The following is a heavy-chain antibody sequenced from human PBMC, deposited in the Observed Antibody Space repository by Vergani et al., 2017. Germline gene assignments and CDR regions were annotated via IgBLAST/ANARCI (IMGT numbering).Heavy chain of an antibody. V-gene: IGHV1-58*02. Sequence: QLVQSGSEVKKPGTSVKVSCKASGFTFTSSAMQWVRQARGQRLEWIGWSVVGSGNTNYAQKFQERVTITRDMSTSTAYMELSSLRSEDTAVYYCAADYGITMVRGVIIAGYYGMDVWGQXP. CDR1: GFTFTSSA. J-gene: IGHJ6*02. CDR2: SVVGSGNT. CDR3: AADYGITMVRGVIIAGYYGMDV. D-gene: IGHD3-10*01.